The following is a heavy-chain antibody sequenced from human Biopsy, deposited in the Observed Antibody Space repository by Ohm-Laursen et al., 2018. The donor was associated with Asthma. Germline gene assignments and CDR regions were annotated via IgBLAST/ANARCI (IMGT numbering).Heavy chain of an antibody. CDR2: ISYDGNHK. Sequence: SSLRLSCAASGFMFMRFGMHWVRQAPGKGLEWVAVISYDGNHKFYEDSVKGRFTISRDNSKNTLYLQMNSLRTEDTAVYYCAKRRGYSGHDNDYWGQGTLVIVSS. V-gene: IGHV3-30*18. CDR1: GFMFMRFG. D-gene: IGHD5-12*01. CDR3: AKRRGYSGHDNDY. J-gene: IGHJ4*02.